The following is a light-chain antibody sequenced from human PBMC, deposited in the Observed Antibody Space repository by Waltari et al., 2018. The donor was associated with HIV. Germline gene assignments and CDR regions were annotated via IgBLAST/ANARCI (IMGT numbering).Light chain of an antibody. Sequence: SYDLTQPPSVSVSPGQTARITCSGDALSKRYVYWYQQKPGQAPVMGIYGDKERPAWIPERFSCCSSETTVTLSSSGVQAEDEADYYCQVADSSGTYVFGTGTKGTVL. V-gene: IGLV3-25*03. CDR1: ALSKRY. CDR2: GDK. CDR3: QVADSSGTYV. J-gene: IGLJ1*01.